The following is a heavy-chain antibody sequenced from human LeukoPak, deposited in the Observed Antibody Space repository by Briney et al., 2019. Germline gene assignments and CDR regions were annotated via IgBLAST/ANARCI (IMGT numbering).Heavy chain of an antibody. CDR2: INWTGDNT. J-gene: IGHJ4*02. Sequence: GGSLRLSCAASGFTFSSYGMSWVRQTPGKGLEWVSGINWTGDNTAYADSVKGRFTISRDNAKNSLYLQMDSLRADDTALYYCATLTGPRTFDYWGQGTLVTVSS. CDR3: ATLTGPRTFDY. CDR1: GFTFSSYG. V-gene: IGHV3-20*04. D-gene: IGHD1-20*01.